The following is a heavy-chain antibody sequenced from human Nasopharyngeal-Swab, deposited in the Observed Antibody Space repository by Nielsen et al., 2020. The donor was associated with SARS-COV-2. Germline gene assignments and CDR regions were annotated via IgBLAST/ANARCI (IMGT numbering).Heavy chain of an antibody. CDR3: ARDLSSAYSSSSGSFDY. V-gene: IGHV3-48*03. D-gene: IGHD6-6*01. J-gene: IGHJ4*02. CDR2: ISSRDLTK. Sequence: VSQGPRERRVWVSYISSRDLTKYYADSVKGRFTISRDNAKNSLYLQMNSLRAEDTAVYYCARDLSSAYSSSSGSFDYWGQGTLVTVSS.